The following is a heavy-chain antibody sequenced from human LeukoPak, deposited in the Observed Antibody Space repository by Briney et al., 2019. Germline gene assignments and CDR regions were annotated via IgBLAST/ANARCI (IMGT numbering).Heavy chain of an antibody. J-gene: IGHJ4*02. D-gene: IGHD3-22*01. CDR3: ARSSESYDSSGYYSYYFDY. Sequence: SETLSLTCTVSGYSISSGFYWGWIRQPPGKGLECIGSIYHSGSTYYNPSLKSRVTISVDTSKNQFSLKLSSVTAADTAVYYCARSSESYDSSGYYSYYFDYWGQGTLVTVSS. CDR2: IYHSGST. CDR1: GYSISSGFY. V-gene: IGHV4-38-2*02.